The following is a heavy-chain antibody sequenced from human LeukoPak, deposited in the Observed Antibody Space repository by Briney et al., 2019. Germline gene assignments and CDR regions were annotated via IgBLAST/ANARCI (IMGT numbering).Heavy chain of an antibody. Sequence: ASVKVSCKASGYTFTGYYMHWVRQAPGQGLEWMGIINPSGGSTSYAQKFQGRVTMTRDMSTSTVYVELSSLRSEDTAVYYCARDRTPDAFDIWGQGTMVTVSS. J-gene: IGHJ3*02. CDR1: GYTFTGYY. CDR2: INPSGGST. V-gene: IGHV1-46*01. CDR3: ARDRTPDAFDI.